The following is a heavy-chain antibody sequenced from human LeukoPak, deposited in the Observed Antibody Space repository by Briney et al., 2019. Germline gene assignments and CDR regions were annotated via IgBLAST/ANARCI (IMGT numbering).Heavy chain of an antibody. V-gene: IGHV3-21*01. CDR1: GFTFSSYS. CDR2: ISSSSSYI. Sequence: GGSLRLSCAASGFTFSSYSMNWVRQAPGKGLEWVSSISSSSSYIYYADSVKGRFTISRDNAKNSLYLQMNSLRAEDTAVYYCARVYITMVRENWFDPWGQGTLVAVSS. CDR3: ARVYITMVRENWFDP. D-gene: IGHD3-10*01. J-gene: IGHJ5*02.